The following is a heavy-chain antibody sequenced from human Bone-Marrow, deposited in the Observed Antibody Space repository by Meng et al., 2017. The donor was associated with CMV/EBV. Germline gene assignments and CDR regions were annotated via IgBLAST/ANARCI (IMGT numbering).Heavy chain of an antibody. CDR2: IYHSGST. J-gene: IGHJ6*02. D-gene: IGHD2-2*01. V-gene: IGHV4-4*02. Sequence: SETLSLTCAVSGGSISSSNWWSWVRQPPGKGLEWIGEIYHSGSTNYNPSLKSRVTISVDKSKNQFSLKLSSVTAADTAVYYCAKYCSSTSCQGSGMDVWGQGTTVTASS. CDR1: GGSISSSNW. CDR3: AKYCSSTSCQGSGMDV.